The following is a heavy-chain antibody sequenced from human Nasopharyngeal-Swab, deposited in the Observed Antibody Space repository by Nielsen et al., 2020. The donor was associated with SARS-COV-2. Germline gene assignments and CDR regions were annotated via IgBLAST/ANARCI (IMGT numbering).Heavy chain of an antibody. J-gene: IGHJ4*02. D-gene: IGHD3-10*01. CDR2: INSGGKT. CDR3: ARVRFGGFIDS. Sequence: GSLRLSCAVYSGTFSDYYWTWIRQPPRKGLEWIGEINSGGKTSYNPSLKNRVTISVDTSKNQFSLKVNSVTAADTAVYYCARVRFGGFIDSWGQGNLVTVSS. CDR1: SGTFSDYY. V-gene: IGHV4-34*01.